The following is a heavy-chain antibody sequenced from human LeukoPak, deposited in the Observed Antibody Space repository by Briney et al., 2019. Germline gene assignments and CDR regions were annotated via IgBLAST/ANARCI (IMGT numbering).Heavy chain of an antibody. CDR1: IDSFTNYY. J-gene: IGHJ4*02. D-gene: IGHD3-10*01. V-gene: IGHV4-34*01. Sequence: SETLSLTCAVYIDSFTNYYWNWIRQTPGKGLEWIGEVNDSGGTNINPSLRSRVILSVDTSKNQFSLKLISVTAADTAVYYCARTRYYYNSRSYGAPYYFDYWGQGTLVTVSS. CDR2: VNDSGGT. CDR3: ARTRYYYNSRSYGAPYYFDY.